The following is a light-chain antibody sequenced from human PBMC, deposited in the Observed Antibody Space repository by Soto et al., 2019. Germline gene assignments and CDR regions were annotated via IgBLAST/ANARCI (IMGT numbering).Light chain of an antibody. CDR3: QQYGSSPPWT. CDR2: GAS. V-gene: IGKV3-20*01. Sequence: IVLTQSPGTLSLSPWERATLSCRASQSVSRSYLAWYLQKPGQAPRLLIYGASSRATGVPDRFSGSGSGTDFTLTISRLEPEDFAVYYCQQYGSSPPWTFGQGTKVDIK. CDR1: QSVSRSY. J-gene: IGKJ1*01.